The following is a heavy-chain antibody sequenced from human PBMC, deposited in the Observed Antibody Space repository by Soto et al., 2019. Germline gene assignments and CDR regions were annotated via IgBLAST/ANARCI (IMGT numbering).Heavy chain of an antibody. CDR3: ARIGDSSEYYFDY. CDR1: GGSISSYY. V-gene: IGHV4-59*01. D-gene: IGHD4-17*01. CDR2: IYYSGST. Sequence: SETLSLTCTVSGGSISSYYWSWIRQPPGKGLEWIGYIYYSGSTNYNPSLKSRVTISVDTSKNQFSLKLSSVTAADTAVYYCARIGDSSEYYFDYWGQGTLVTVSS. J-gene: IGHJ4*02.